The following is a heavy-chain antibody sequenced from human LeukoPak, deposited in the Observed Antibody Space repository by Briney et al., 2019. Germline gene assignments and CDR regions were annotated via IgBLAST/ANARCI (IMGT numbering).Heavy chain of an antibody. D-gene: IGHD3-10*01. CDR1: GGSISSSNW. V-gene: IGHV4-4*02. J-gene: IGHJ5*02. CDR3: ARVGFGVLSWFDP. CDR2: IYHSGST. Sequence: PSETLSLTCAVSGGSISSSNWWSWVRQPPGKGLEWIGEIYHSGSTNYNPSLKSRVTISVDKSKNQFSLKLSSVTAADTAVYYCARVGFGVLSWFDPWGQGTLVTVSS.